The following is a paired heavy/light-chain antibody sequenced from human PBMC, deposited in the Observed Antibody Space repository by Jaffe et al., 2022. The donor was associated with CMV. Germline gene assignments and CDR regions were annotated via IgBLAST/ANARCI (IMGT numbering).Heavy chain of an antibody. J-gene: IGHJ6*02. CDR1: GGSISSGGYY. D-gene: IGHD4-17*01. Sequence: QVQLQESGPGLVKPSQTLSLTCTVSGGSISSGGYYWSWIRQHPGKGLEWIGYIYYSGSTYYNPSLKSRVTISVDTSKNQFSLKLSSVTAADTAVYYCARLAADYGDYVDYYYYGMDVWGQGTTVTVSS. CDR2: IYYSGST. CDR3: ARLAADYGDYVDYYYYGMDV. V-gene: IGHV4-31*03.
Light chain of an antibody. CDR1: QSLLHSNGYNY. Sequence: DIVMTQSPLSLPVTPGEPASISCRSSQSLLHSNGYNYLDWYLQKPGQSPQLLIYLGSNRASGVPDRFSGSGSGTDFTLKISRVEAEDVGVYYCMQALQTPPRTFGQGTKVEIK. CDR3: MQALQTPPRT. V-gene: IGKV2-28*01. CDR2: LGS. J-gene: IGKJ1*01.